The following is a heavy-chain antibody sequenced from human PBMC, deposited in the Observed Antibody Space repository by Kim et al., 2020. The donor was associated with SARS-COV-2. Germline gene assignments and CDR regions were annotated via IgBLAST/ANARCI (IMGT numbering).Heavy chain of an antibody. CDR3: AKVSCSSTSCYTDYYGSGSYYKPYYFDY. Sequence: GGSLRLSCAASGFTFSSYAMSWVRQAPGKGLEWVSAISGSGGSTYYADSVKGRFTISRDNSKNTLYLQMNSLRAEDTAVYYCAKVSCSSTSCYTDYYGSGSYYKPYYFDYWGQGTLVTVSS. D-gene: IGHD3-10*01. J-gene: IGHJ4*02. CDR2: ISGSGGST. CDR1: GFTFSSYA. V-gene: IGHV3-23*01.